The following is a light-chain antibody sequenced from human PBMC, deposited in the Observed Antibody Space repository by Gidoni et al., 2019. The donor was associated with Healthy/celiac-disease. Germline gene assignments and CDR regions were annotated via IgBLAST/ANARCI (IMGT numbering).Light chain of an antibody. CDR1: QSISSY. J-gene: IGKJ4*01. CDR2: AAS. CDR3: PQSYSTPG. Sequence: DIQMTQSPSSLSASVGDRVTITCRASQSISSYLNWYQQKPGKAPKLLIYAASSLQSGVPSRFSGSGSGTDFTLTISSLQPEDFATYYCPQSYSTPGFGGGTKVEIK. V-gene: IGKV1-39*01.